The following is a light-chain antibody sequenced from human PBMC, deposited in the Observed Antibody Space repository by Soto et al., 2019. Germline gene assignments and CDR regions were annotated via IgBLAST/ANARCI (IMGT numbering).Light chain of an antibody. CDR2: GAS. CDR3: QQYNNWPYT. Sequence: IVMTQSPATLSVSPGDRVTLSCRPSQNVNSNLARYQHKPGQAPRLLIYGASARATGIPARFSGSGSGTEFTLTISSLQSEDFAVYYCQQYNNWPYTFGQGTKVDIK. J-gene: IGKJ2*01. CDR1: QNVNSN. V-gene: IGKV3-15*01.